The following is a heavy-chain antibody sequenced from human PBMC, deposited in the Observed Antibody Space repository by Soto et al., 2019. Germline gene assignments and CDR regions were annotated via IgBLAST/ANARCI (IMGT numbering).Heavy chain of an antibody. CDR1: GGTFSSYA. Sequence: SVKVSCKASGGTFSSYAISWVRQAPGQGLEWMGGIIPIFGTANYAQKFQGRVTITADKSTSTAYMELSSLRSEDTAVYYCARGLLRYYDFWSGYPSYSDYWGQGTLVTVSS. D-gene: IGHD3-3*01. V-gene: IGHV1-69*06. CDR3: ARGLLRYYDFWSGYPSYSDY. CDR2: IIPIFGTA. J-gene: IGHJ4*02.